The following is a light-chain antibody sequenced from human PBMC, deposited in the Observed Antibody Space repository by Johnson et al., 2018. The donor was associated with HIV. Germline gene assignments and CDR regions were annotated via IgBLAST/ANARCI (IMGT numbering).Light chain of an antibody. V-gene: IGLV1-51*01. J-gene: IGLJ1*01. CDR3: GTWDSSLSAEV. CDR1: TSNIGNNY. Sequence: QSILTQPPSVSAAPRQKVSISCSGSTSNIGNNYVSWYQQLPRTAPTLLIYDHNKRPSGIPDRFSGSKSGASATLGITGLQTGDEADYYCGTWDSSLSAEVFGTGTKVTVL. CDR2: DHN.